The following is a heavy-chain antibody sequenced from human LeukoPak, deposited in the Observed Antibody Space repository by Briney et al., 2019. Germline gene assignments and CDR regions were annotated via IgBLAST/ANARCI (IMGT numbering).Heavy chain of an antibody. CDR2: ISYDGSNK. Sequence: GGSLRLSCAASGFTFSSYAMHWVRQAPGKGLEGVAVISYDGSNKYYADSVKGRFTISRDNSKNTLYLQMNSLRDEDTAVYYCARYFGDPQGMDVWGQGTTVTVSS. CDR1: GFTFSSYA. V-gene: IGHV3-30*04. J-gene: IGHJ6*02. CDR3: ARYFGDPQGMDV. D-gene: IGHD3-10*01.